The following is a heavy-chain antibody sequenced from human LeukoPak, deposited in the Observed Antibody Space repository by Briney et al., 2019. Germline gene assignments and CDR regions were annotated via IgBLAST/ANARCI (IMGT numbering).Heavy chain of an antibody. CDR2: ISAYNGNT. CDR1: GYTFTSYG. V-gene: IGHV1-18*01. D-gene: IGHD3-3*01. Sequence: ASVKVSCKASGYTFTSYGVGWVRQAPGQGLEWMGWISAYNGNTKYARNLQGRVTMTTDTSTSTAYMELRSLRSDDTAVYYCARDYDFWSGQLGFDYWGQGTLVTVSS. CDR3: ARDYDFWSGQLGFDY. J-gene: IGHJ4*02.